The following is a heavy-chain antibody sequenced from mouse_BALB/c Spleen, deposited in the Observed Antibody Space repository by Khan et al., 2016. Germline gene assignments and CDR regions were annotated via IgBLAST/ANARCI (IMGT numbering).Heavy chain of an antibody. D-gene: IGHD2-3*01. V-gene: IGHV5-6*01. J-gene: IGHJ1*01. CDR1: GFTFSSYG. CDR3: ARHYEYWYFDV. Sequence: EVELVESGGDLVKPGGSLKLSCAASGFTFSSYGMSWVRQTPDKRLEWVATISSGGSYTYYPDSVKGRFTISRDNAKNTLYLQMSSLKSEDTAMYYCARHYEYWYFDVWGAGTTVTVSS. CDR2: ISSGGSYT.